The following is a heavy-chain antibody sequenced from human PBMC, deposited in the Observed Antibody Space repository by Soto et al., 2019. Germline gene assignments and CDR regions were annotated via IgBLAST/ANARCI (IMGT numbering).Heavy chain of an antibody. CDR2: ISYDGSNK. J-gene: IGHJ4*02. CDR3: AKDEGIAAPLY. D-gene: IGHD6-13*01. Sequence: QVQLVESGGGVVQPGRSLRLSCAASGFTFSSYGMHWVRKAPGKGLEWVAVISYDGSNKYYADSVKGRFTISRDNSKNTLYLQMNSLRAEDTAVYYCAKDEGIAAPLYWGQGTLVTVSS. V-gene: IGHV3-30*18. CDR1: GFTFSSYG.